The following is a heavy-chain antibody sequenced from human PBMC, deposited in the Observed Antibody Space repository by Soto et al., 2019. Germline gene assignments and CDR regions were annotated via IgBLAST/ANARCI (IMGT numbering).Heavy chain of an antibody. J-gene: IGHJ4*02. V-gene: IGHV3-21*06. CDR3: AREITSTGCFVDY. Sequence: GGSLRLSCAASGFIFSGYSMGWVRQAPGKGLEWVSSIRSSTGGYIWYADSVKGRFTISRDDAKNSLYLQMNGLRAEDTAIYYCAREITSTGCFVDYWGQGTLVTVSS. D-gene: IGHD2-2*01. CDR1: GFIFSGYS. CDR2: IRSSTGGYI.